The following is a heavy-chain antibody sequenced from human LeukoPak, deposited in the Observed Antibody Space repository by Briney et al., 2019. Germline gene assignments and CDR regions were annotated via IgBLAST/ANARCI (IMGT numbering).Heavy chain of an antibody. CDR2: IYYSGST. J-gene: IGHJ3*02. D-gene: IGHD6-13*01. V-gene: IGHV4-59*01. Sequence: SETLSLTCTVSGGSISSYYWSWIRQPPGKGLEWIGYIYYSGSTNYNPSLKSRVTISVDTSKNQFSLKLSSVTAADTAVYYCARDLLRGESGSWFEAFDIWGRGTVVTVSS. CDR3: ARDLLRGESGSWFEAFDI. CDR1: GGSISSYY.